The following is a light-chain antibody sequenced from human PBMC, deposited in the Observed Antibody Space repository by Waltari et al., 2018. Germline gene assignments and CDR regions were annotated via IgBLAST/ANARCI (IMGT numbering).Light chain of an antibody. Sequence: QSALTQPPSASGSPGQSVTISCTGTSSDIGTYDFVSWYQQHPGKAPKLIIYEVIKRPSGLPDLFSGSKSGNPASLTVSGLQADADAHYYCSSYGGSSKIFGAGTKLTVL. J-gene: IGLJ2*01. V-gene: IGLV2-8*01. CDR2: EVI. CDR3: SSYGGSSKI. CDR1: SSDIGTYDF.